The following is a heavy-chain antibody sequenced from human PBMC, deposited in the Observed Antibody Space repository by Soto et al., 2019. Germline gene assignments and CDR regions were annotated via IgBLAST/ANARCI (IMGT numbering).Heavy chain of an antibody. J-gene: IGHJ4*01. D-gene: IGHD1-7*01. Sequence: PGGSLRLSCAASGFTFSSYGMHWVRQAPGKGLVWVAVIRYDGSNKNYADSVKGRFTISRDNAKNTLYLQMSSLRVEDTAVYYCARDNWNSYWGQGTLVTVSS. CDR2: IRYDGSNK. CDR1: GFTFSSYG. V-gene: IGHV3-33*01. CDR3: ARDNWNSY.